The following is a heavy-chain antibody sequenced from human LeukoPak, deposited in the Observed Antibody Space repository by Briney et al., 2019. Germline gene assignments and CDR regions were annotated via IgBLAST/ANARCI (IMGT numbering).Heavy chain of an antibody. CDR2: ISGSGGST. J-gene: IGHJ4*02. CDR1: GFTLSSYA. CDR3: AKGGTMVRGFSM. Sequence: GGSLRLSCAASGFTLSSYAMSWVRQGPGKGLEWVSAISGSGGSTYYADSVKGRFTISRDNSKNTLYLQMNSLRAGDTAVYYCAKGGTMVRGFSMRGQGTLVTVSS. V-gene: IGHV3-23*01. D-gene: IGHD3-10*01.